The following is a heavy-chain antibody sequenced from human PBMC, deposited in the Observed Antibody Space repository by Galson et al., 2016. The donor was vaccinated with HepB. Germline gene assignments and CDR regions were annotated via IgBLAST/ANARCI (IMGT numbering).Heavy chain of an antibody. CDR2: ISADALEK. CDR1: GFTLGNYA. Sequence: SLRLSCAASGFTLGNYAMAWVRQAPGKGLEWVSSISADALEKHYRDAVEGRFTISRDTSENTLDLPISSLRTEDTAVYYCAKVSDRANNGYSWAVESWGQGARVTVSS. CDR3: AKVSDRANNGYSWAVES. V-gene: IGHV3-23*01. D-gene: IGHD3-22*01. J-gene: IGHJ4*02.